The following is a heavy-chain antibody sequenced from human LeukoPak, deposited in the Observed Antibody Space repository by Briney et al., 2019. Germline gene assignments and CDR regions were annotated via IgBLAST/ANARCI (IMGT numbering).Heavy chain of an antibody. V-gene: IGHV4-59*01. CDR3: ARYIVSYPHDAFDI. CDR1: GFTFINYS. Sequence: GSLRLSCTASGFTFINYSMNWVRQAPGKGLEWIGYIYYSGSTSYNPSLKSRVTISVDTSKKQFSLKLSSVTAADTAFYYCARYIVSYPHDAFDIWGQGTMVTVSS. J-gene: IGHJ3*02. D-gene: IGHD1-26*01. CDR2: IYYSGST.